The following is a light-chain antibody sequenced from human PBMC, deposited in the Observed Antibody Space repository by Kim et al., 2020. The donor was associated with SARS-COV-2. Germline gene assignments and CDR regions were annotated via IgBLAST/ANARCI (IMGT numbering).Light chain of an antibody. V-gene: IGLV1-44*01. J-gene: IGLJ1*01. Sequence: QSALSQPPSVSGTPGQSVTISCSGSSSNMGSNTVHWYQQIPGRAPKLLIYSNKKRPSGVPDRFSGAKSGTSASLAISGLQSEDEADYYCGAWDDGLNGYVFGTGTKVTVL. CDR1: SSNMGSNT. CDR3: GAWDDGLNGYV. CDR2: SNK.